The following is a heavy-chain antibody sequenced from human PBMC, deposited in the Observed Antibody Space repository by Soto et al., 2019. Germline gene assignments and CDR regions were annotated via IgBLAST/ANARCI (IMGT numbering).Heavy chain of an antibody. Sequence: SGPTREPTQTLTLTCTFSGFSLSTAKMCVSWIRQPPGKALEWLARIDWDDDTYYSTSLKTRLTISKDTSKNQVVLTMTNMDPMDTATYYCARIRLPNYYFDYWGQGTLVTVS. V-gene: IGHV2-70*11. CDR1: GFSLSTAKMC. CDR2: IDWDDDT. CDR3: ARIRLPNYYFDY. J-gene: IGHJ4*02.